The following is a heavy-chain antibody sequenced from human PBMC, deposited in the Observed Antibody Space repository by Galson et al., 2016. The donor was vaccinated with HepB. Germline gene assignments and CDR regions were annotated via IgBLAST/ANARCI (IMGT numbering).Heavy chain of an antibody. Sequence: ETLSLTCAVSGGSISRNNWWSWVRQPPGKRLEWIGEIFHSGSTNYNPSLKSRVTMSVDKSKNHVSLKLISVTAADTAMYYCAIYLLQSWAGSDAFDTWGLGTMVTVSS. CDR2: IFHSGST. D-gene: IGHD4-11*01. CDR3: AIYLLQSWAGSDAFDT. V-gene: IGHV4-4*02. CDR1: GGSISRNNW. J-gene: IGHJ3*02.